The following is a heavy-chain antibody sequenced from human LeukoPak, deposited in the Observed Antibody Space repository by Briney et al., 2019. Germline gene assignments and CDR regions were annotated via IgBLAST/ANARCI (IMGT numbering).Heavy chain of an antibody. CDR1: GFTFSNAW. CDR3: TTEGRIAVDYYGMDV. J-gene: IGHJ6*02. Sequence: GGSLRLSCAASGFTFSNAWMSWVRQAPGKGVEWVGRIKSKTDGGTTDYAAPVKGRFTISRDDSKNTLYPQMNSLKTEDTAVYYCTTEGRIAVDYYGMDVWGQGTTVTVSS. D-gene: IGHD6-19*01. CDR2: IKSKTDGGTT. V-gene: IGHV3-15*01.